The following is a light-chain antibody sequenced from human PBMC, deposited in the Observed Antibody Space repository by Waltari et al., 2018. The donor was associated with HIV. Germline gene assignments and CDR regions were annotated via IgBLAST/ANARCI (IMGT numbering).Light chain of an antibody. CDR2: KAS. CDR3: QQYDGYWT. Sequence: DIQMTQSPSTLSASVGDRLTITCRASETISSWLAWYQQKPGKPPKLLIYKASTLESGVPSRFSGSGSGTEFTLTISSLQPDDFATYYCQQYDGYWTFGQGTKVEIK. J-gene: IGKJ1*01. CDR1: ETISSW. V-gene: IGKV1-5*03.